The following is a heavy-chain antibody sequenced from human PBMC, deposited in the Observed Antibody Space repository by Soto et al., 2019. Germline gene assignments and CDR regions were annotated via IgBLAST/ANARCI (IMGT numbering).Heavy chain of an antibody. CDR1: GGSFSGYY. D-gene: IGHD3-22*01. CDR3: ARVKKYYYDSSGYSGAFDI. V-gene: IGHV4-34*01. Sequence: SETLSLTCAVYGGSFSGYYWSWIRQPPGKGLEWIGEINHSGSTNYNPSLKSRVTISVDTSKNQFSLKLSSVTAADTAVYYCARVKKYYYDSSGYSGAFDIWGQGTMVTVSS. CDR2: INHSGST. J-gene: IGHJ3*02.